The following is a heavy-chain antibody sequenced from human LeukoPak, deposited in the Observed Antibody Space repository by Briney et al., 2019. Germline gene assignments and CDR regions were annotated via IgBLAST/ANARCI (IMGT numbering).Heavy chain of an antibody. CDR3: TVSMTFGAFDI. CDR1: XXXXSXXW. J-gene: IGHJ3*02. CDR2: IKSKTDGGTT. V-gene: IGHV3-15*01. D-gene: IGHD2/OR15-2a*01. Sequence: GSLRLSCAXXXXXXSXXWMSXXRXAPXXXLEXXXRIKSKTDGGTTDYAASVKGRFTISRDDSKNTLYLQMNSLKTEDTAVYYCTVSMTFGAFDIWGQGTMVTVSS.